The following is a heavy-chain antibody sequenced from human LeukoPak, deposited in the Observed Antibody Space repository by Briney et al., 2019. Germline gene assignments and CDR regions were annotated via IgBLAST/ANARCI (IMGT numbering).Heavy chain of an antibody. CDR3: AKAQDSSGWFTTHFDY. CDR1: GFTFSSYA. Sequence: PGGSLRLSCAASGFTFSSYAMLWVRQAPGKGLEWVAVISYDGSNKYYADSVKGRFTISRDNSKNTLYLQMNSLRAEDTAVYYCAKAQDSSGWFTTHFDYWGQGTLVTVSS. CDR2: ISYDGSNK. D-gene: IGHD6-19*01. V-gene: IGHV3-30-3*01. J-gene: IGHJ4*02.